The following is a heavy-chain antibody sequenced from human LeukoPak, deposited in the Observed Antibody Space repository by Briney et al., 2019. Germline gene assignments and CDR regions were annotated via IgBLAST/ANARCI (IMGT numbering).Heavy chain of an antibody. V-gene: IGHV4-59*08. CDR3: ASLGGTYDY. CDR2: IYYSGTT. D-gene: IGHD1-26*01. CDR1: PGSISSYY. Sequence: SETLSLTCTVSPGSISSYYWSWIREPPGKGLEGIGYIYYSGTTNSNPSLKSRVTISLDTSKNQVSLNLSSVTAADTAVYYCASLGGTYDYCGQGTLVTVSS. J-gene: IGHJ4*02.